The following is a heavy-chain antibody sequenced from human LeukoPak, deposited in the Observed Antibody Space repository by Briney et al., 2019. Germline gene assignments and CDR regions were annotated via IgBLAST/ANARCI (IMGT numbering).Heavy chain of an antibody. CDR2: IYYSGST. J-gene: IGHJ3*02. Sequence: SETLSLTCTVSGGSISSGSYYWGWIRQPPGKGLEWIGNIYYSGSTNYNPSLKSRVTISVDTSKNQFSLKLSSVTAADTAVYYCARDGYNRRGRAFDIWGQGTMVTVSS. D-gene: IGHD5-24*01. V-gene: IGHV4-39*07. CDR3: ARDGYNRRGRAFDI. CDR1: GGSISSGSYY.